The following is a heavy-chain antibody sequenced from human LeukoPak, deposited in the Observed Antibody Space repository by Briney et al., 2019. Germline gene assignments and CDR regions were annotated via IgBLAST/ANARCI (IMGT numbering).Heavy chain of an antibody. CDR1: GFTFSSYW. Sequence: GGSLRLSCAASGFTFSSYWMHWVRQAPEKGLVWVSRINSDGSSTSYADSVKGRFTISRDNAKNTLYLQMNSLRAEDTAVYYCARAGRSSGFDYWGQGTLVTVSS. D-gene: IGHD6-19*01. CDR3: ARAGRSSGFDY. CDR2: INSDGSST. J-gene: IGHJ4*02. V-gene: IGHV3-74*01.